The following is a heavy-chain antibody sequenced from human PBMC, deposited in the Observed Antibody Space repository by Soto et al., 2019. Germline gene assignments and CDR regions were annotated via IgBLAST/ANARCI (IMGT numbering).Heavy chain of an antibody. CDR1: RFSFSDYG. Sequence: QVQLVESGGGVVQPGGSRRLSCEASRFSFSDYGMHWVRQAPAKGLEWVALIRDDGSATYYSDSVKGRFAISRDNSKNTLYLQMNRLRAEDTAVYYCATSTLTDAFDIWGQGTMVSVSS. CDR2: IRDDGSAT. D-gene: IGHD2-15*01. CDR3: ATSTLTDAFDI. J-gene: IGHJ3*02. V-gene: IGHV3-30*02.